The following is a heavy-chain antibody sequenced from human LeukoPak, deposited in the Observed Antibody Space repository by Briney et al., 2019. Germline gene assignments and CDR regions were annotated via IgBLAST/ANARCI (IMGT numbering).Heavy chain of an antibody. CDR1: GGSISSSSYY. CDR2: IYHSGST. Sequence: SETLSLTCTVSGGSISSSSYYWGWIRQPPGKGLEWIGSIYHSGSTYYNPSLKSRVTISVDTSKNQFSLKLSSVTAADTAVYYCASSDCSGGSCYFDYWGQGTLVTVSS. V-gene: IGHV4-39*07. D-gene: IGHD2-15*01. CDR3: ASSDCSGGSCYFDY. J-gene: IGHJ4*02.